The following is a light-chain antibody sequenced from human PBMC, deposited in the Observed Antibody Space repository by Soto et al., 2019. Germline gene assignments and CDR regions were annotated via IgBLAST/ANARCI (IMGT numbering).Light chain of an antibody. CDR1: SSADGGYTY. CDR2: DVS. Sequence: QSVLTQPASGSGTPGQSLTISCTGTSSADGGYTYVSWYQQHPGKAPRFLIYDVSNRPSGVSNRFCGSKSGNSGSLTTSGLQADDEADSYCSSYTSSSTLAFGPGTKVNV. J-gene: IGLJ1*01. CDR3: SSYTSSSTLA. V-gene: IGLV2-14*01.